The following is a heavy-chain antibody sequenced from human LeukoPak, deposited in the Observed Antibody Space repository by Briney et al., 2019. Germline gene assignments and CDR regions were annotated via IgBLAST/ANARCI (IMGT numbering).Heavy chain of an antibody. J-gene: IGHJ4*02. Sequence: GGSLRLSCAASGFTFSNYWMHWVRQAPDKGLMWVSRIRTDGDTSYADSVRGRFTISRDNSKNTLYLQMNSLRAEDTAVYYCARDARVGDPLDYWGQGTLVTVSS. CDR1: GFTFSNYW. D-gene: IGHD4-17*01. V-gene: IGHV3-74*01. CDR3: ARDARVGDPLDY. CDR2: IRTDGDT.